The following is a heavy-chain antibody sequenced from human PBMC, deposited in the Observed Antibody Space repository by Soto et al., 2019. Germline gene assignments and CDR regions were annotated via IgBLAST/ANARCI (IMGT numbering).Heavy chain of an antibody. J-gene: IGHJ6*02. CDR3: ARDVTIFGVDYYYYGMDV. D-gene: IGHD3-3*01. CDR2: INPSGGST. CDR1: GYTFTSYY. Sequence: QVQLVQSGAEVKKPGASVKVSCKASGYTFTSYYMHWVRQAPGQGLEWMGIINPSGGSTSYAQKFQGRVTMTRDRSTSTVYMELSSRRSEDTAVYYCARDVTIFGVDYYYYGMDVWGQGTTVTVSS. V-gene: IGHV1-46*01.